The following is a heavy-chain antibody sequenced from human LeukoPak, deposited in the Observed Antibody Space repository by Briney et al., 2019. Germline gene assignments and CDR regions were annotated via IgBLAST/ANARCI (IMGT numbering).Heavy chain of an antibody. D-gene: IGHD3-10*01. CDR2: VFHSGST. J-gene: IGHJ5*02. Sequence: KPSETLSLTCTVSGGSISSSSFYWGWIRQPPGKGLEWIGTVFHSGSTYYNPSLESRITISVDTSKNQFSLKLRSVTAADTALYFCATLHWFGDLSFSWFDPWGQGTLVTVFS. CDR1: GGSISSSSFY. V-gene: IGHV4-39*01. CDR3: ATLHWFGDLSFSWFDP.